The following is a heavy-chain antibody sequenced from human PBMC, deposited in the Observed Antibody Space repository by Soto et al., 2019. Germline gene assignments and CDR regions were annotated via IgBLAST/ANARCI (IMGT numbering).Heavy chain of an antibody. D-gene: IGHD3-22*01. CDR2: ISYDGGSK. Sequence: QVKLVESGGGVVQPGKSLRLSCAASGFTFSTYGIHWVRQAPGKGLEWVALISYDGGSKYYGDSVKGRFIISRDKSHNAVSLQMNSLRAVDTAVYCCVKELLSMTVVVADYFDSLCQGTLVTVSS. J-gene: IGHJ4*02. CDR3: VKELLSMTVVVADYFDS. V-gene: IGHV3-30*18. CDR1: GFTFSTYG.